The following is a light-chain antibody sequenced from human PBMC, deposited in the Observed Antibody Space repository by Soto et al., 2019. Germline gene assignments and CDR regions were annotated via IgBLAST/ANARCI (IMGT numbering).Light chain of an antibody. V-gene: IGLV2-14*01. CDR3: RSYTRSGTPVV. CDR1: SSDVGGYNY. CDR2: DVS. J-gene: IGLJ2*01. Sequence: QSALTQPASVSGSPGQSITISCTGTSSDVGGYNYVSWYQQHPGKAPKLMIYDVSNRPSGVSNRFSGSTSGNTASLTISGLPAEDEADYYCRSYTRSGTPVVFGGGTKLTVL.